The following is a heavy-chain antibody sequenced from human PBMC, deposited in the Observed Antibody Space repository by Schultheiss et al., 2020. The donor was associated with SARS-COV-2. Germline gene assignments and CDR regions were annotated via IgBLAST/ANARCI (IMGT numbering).Heavy chain of an antibody. CDR2: IDYSGRI. J-gene: IGHJ4*02. CDR3: ARGNDFVYFFDS. D-gene: IGHD3-3*01. Sequence: SETLSLTCAVYAGSFSGYYWSWLRQSPGRGLEWIGYIDYSGRIFYNPSLKSRLTISVDTSKNQFSLKLTSLTAADTAIYYCARGNDFVYFFDSWGQGTLVTVSS. V-gene: IGHV4-34*01. CDR1: AGSFSGYY.